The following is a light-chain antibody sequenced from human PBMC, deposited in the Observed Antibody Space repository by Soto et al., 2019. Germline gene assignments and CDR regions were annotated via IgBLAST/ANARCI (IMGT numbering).Light chain of an antibody. CDR3: SSYRSSNTLL. J-gene: IGLJ2*01. CDR2: EVS. V-gene: IGLV2-14*01. CDR1: SSDVGDYDY. Sequence: QSALTQPASVSGSPGQSITISCTGTSSDVGDYDYVSWYQQYAGKAPKMMIYEVSNRPSGVSNRFSGSKFGNTASLTISGLQAADEADYYCSSYRSSNTLLFGGGTKLTVL.